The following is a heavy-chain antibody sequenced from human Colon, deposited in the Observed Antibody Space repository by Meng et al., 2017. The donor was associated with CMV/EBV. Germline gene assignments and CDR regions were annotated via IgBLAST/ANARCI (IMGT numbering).Heavy chain of an antibody. J-gene: IGHJ3*02. CDR2: ISSSSSYI. V-gene: IGHV3-21*01. Sequence: GESLKISCAASGFTFSSYSMNWVRQAPGKGLEWVSSISSSSSYIYYADSVKGRFTISRDNAKNSLYLQMNSLGAEDTAVYYCAPLGVYYDFWSAMLPDTFDIWGQGTMVTVSS. CDR1: GFTFSSYS. CDR3: APLGVYYDFWSAMLPDTFDI. D-gene: IGHD3-3*01.